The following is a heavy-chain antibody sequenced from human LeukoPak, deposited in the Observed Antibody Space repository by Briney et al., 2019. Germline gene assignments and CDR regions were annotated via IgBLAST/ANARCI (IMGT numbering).Heavy chain of an antibody. V-gene: IGHV4-59*01. CDR3: ARDTLLWADYYDSSGYYYYYYGMDV. CDR2: IYYSGST. J-gene: IGHJ6*02. CDR1: GGSINSYY. D-gene: IGHD3-22*01. Sequence: PSETLSLTCTVSGGSINSYYWSWIRQPPGKGLEWIGYIYYSGSTNYNPSLKSRVTISVDTSKNQFSLKLSSVTAADTAVYYCARDTLLWADYYDSSGYYYYYYGMDVWGQGTTVTVSS.